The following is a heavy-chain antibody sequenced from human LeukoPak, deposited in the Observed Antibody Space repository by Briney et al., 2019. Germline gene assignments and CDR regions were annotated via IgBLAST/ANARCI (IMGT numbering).Heavy chain of an antibody. D-gene: IGHD1-26*01. J-gene: IGHJ4*02. CDR1: GFTFSSYA. Sequence: GGSLRPSCAASGFTFSSYAMSWVRQAPGKGLEWVSAISGSGGSTYYADSVKGRFTISRDNSKNTLYLQMNSLRAEDTAVYYCANPAPYSGSPEPDYWGQGTLVTVSS. CDR3: ANPAPYSGSPEPDY. CDR2: ISGSGGST. V-gene: IGHV3-23*01.